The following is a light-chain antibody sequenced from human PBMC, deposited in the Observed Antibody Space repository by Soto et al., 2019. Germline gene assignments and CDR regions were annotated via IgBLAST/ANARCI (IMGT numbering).Light chain of an antibody. V-gene: IGLV2-8*01. CDR3: SSYGGYNNVV. CDR1: SSDVGGYNY. Sequence: QSVLTQPPSASGSPGQSVTISCTGTSSDVGGYNYVSWFQQHPGKAPKLIIHEVNQRPSGVPDRFSGSKSGNPASLTVSGLQAEDEGTYYCSSYGGYNNVVFGTGTKVTAL. CDR2: EVN. J-gene: IGLJ1*01.